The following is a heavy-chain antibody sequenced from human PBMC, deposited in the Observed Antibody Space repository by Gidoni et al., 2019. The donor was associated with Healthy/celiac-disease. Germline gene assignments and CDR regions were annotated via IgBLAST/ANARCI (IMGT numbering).Heavy chain of an antibody. D-gene: IGHD3-16*01. CDR2: IGTAGDT. CDR1: GFTFSSYD. V-gene: IGHV3-13*01. J-gene: IGHJ6*02. Sequence: EVQLVESGGGLVQPGGSLRLSCAASGFTFSSYDMHWVRQATVKGVEWVTVIGTAGDTYYPGSVKRRFTISRENAKNSLYLKMNSRRAGYTAVYYCARDGLTLWGSHYYGMDVWGQGTTVTVSS. CDR3: ARDGLTLWGSHYYGMDV.